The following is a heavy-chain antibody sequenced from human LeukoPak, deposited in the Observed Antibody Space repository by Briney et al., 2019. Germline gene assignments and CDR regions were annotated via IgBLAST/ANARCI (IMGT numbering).Heavy chain of an antibody. CDR2: ISSSGSTI. D-gene: IGHD6-6*01. CDR1: GFTFSSYE. J-gene: IGHJ6*03. CDR3: AKDLSLGSSPSALFGMDV. V-gene: IGHV3-48*03. Sequence: GGSLRLSCAASGFTFSSYEMNWVRQAPGKGLEWVSYISSSGSTIYYADSVKGRFTISRDNAKNSLYLQMNSLRAEDMALYYCAKDLSLGSSPSALFGMDVWGKGTTVTVSS.